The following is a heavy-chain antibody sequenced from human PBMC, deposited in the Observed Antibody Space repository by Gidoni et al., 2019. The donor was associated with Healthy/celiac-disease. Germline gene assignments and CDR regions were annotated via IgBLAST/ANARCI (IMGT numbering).Heavy chain of an antibody. J-gene: IGHJ4*02. CDR3: ARAPRYSSSSTEFDY. Sequence: EVQLVESGGGLVQPGGSLRLSCAASGFTFSSYDMHWVRQATGKGLEWVSSIGTAGDTYYPVSVKGRFTISRENAKNALYLQMNSLRAGDTAVYYCARAPRYSSSSTEFDYWGQGTLVTVSS. D-gene: IGHD6-6*01. CDR2: IGTAGDT. V-gene: IGHV3-13*01. CDR1: GFTFSSYD.